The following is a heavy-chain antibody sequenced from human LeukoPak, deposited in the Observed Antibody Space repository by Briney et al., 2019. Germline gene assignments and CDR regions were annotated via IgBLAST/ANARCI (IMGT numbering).Heavy chain of an antibody. Sequence: LGESLKISCKGSGYSFTSYWIGWVRQMPGRGLEWMGIIYPGDSDTRYSPSFQGQVTISADKSISTAYLQWSSLKASDTAMYYCARLYYYDGSGYYSPFDYWGQGTLVTVSS. V-gene: IGHV5-51*01. CDR3: ARLYYYDGSGYYSPFDY. J-gene: IGHJ4*02. CDR2: IYPGDSDT. D-gene: IGHD3-22*01. CDR1: GYSFTSYW.